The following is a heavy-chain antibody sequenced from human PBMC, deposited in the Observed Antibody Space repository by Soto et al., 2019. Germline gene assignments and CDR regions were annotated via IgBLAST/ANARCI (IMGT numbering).Heavy chain of an antibody. CDR1: EFTFSNYA. CDR3: AKNPGYYYDGTGYHFDY. J-gene: IGHJ4*02. Sequence: EVQLWESGGGLVQPGGSLRLSCAASEFTFSNYAMSWVRQAPGKGLEWVSAISYGGGTTYYADSVKGRFTISRDNSKNTLYLQMNSLRAEDTAVYYCAKNPGYYYDGTGYHFDYWGQGTLVTVSS. CDR2: ISYGGGTT. D-gene: IGHD3-22*01. V-gene: IGHV3-23*01.